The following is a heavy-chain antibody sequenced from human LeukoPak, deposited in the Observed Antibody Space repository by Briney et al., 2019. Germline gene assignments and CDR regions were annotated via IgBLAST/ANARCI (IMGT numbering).Heavy chain of an antibody. Sequence: GGSLRLSCAASGFTFDDYAMHWVRQAPGKGLEWVSGISWNSGSIGYADSVKGRFTISRDNAKNSLYLQMNSLRAEDTALYYCAKDKSAGYSSSGCFDYWGQGTLVTVSS. CDR3: AKDKSAGYSSSGCFDY. V-gene: IGHV3-9*01. J-gene: IGHJ4*02. CDR2: ISWNSGSI. D-gene: IGHD6-13*01. CDR1: GFTFDDYA.